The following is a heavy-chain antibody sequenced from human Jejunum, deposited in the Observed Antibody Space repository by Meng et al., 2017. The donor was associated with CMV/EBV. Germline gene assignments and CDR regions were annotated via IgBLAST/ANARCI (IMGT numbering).Heavy chain of an antibody. V-gene: IGHV4-59*01. D-gene: IGHD3-10*01. J-gene: IGHJ4*02. CDR1: RGSINYNS. Sequence: RGSINYNSWSWIRQSARKGLEWIGSVSYSGSTNYNPSLKSRVSISMDTSENQFSLKVTSVTAGDTAVYYCARWSGSESYPSADYWGQGTLVTVSS. CDR2: VSYSGST. CDR3: ARWSGSESYPSADY.